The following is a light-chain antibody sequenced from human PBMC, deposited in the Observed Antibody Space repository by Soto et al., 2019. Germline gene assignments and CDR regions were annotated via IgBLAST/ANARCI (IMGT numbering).Light chain of an antibody. V-gene: IGKV1-5*03. CDR1: QSISSW. CDR3: QQYYINWA. Sequence: DIQMTQSPSILSASVGDSVTITCRASQSISSWLAWYQQKPGRAPELLIFKASSLESGVPSRFSGSGSGTEYTLTISSLQPDDYATYYCQQYYINWAFGQGTKVEIK. J-gene: IGKJ1*01. CDR2: KAS.